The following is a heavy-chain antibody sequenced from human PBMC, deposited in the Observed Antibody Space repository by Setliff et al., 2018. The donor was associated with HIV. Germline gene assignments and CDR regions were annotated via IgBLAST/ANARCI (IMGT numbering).Heavy chain of an antibody. CDR3: ARQGRPGDFDS. D-gene: IGHD7-27*01. J-gene: IGHJ4*02. V-gene: IGHV4-39*01. CDR1: AGSIRSSTYY. CDR2: LYYSGTT. Sequence: SETLSLTCTVSAGSIRSSTYYWAWIRQPPGKGLEWIGSLYYSGTTYYNPSLKSRLTISVDTSKKQFSLKLRAVTAADSAVYYCARQGRPGDFDSWGQGTLVTVSS.